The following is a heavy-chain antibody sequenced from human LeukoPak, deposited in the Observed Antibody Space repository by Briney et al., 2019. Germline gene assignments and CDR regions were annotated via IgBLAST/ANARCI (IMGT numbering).Heavy chain of an antibody. CDR3: AKHMRATNTYSFFGLDV. V-gene: IGHV3-9*01. Sequence: GGSLRLSCAATGFTFKDYGMHWVRQPPGKGLEWVSSINWNGGGTDYADSVKGRFTISRDNAKNSLYLQLSSLRPENAALYYCAKHMRATNTYSFFGLDVWGQGTTVTVSS. D-gene: IGHD1-26*01. CDR2: INWNGGGT. J-gene: IGHJ6*02. CDR1: GFTFKDYG.